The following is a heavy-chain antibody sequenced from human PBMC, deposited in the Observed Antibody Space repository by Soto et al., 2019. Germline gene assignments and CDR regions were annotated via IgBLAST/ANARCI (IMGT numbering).Heavy chain of an antibody. CDR1: GYTFTSYV. CDR3: ARGYSSTSFYYYYYMDV. D-gene: IGHD6-13*01. V-gene: IGHV1-18*01. Sequence: GASVKVSCKASGYTFTSYVISWVRQAPGQGLEWMGWISAYNGNTNYAQKLQGRVTMTTDTSTSTAYMELRSLRSDDTAVYYCARGYSSTSFYYYYYMDVWGKGTTVTVSS. J-gene: IGHJ6*03. CDR2: ISAYNGNT.